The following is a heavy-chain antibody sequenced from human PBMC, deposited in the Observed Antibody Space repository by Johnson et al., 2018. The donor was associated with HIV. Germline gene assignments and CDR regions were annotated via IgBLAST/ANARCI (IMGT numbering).Heavy chain of an antibody. Sequence: VQLVESGGGVVQPGRSLRLSCAASRFTFSSYAMHWVRQAPGKRLEWVSAIGTAGDTYYPGSVKGRFTISSENAKNSLYLQMNSLRAGDTAVYYCAKRSYYYDSSGPPADAFDIWGQGTMVTVSS. CDR3: AKRSYYYDSSGPPADAFDI. CDR2: IGTAGDT. V-gene: IGHV3-13*01. J-gene: IGHJ3*02. CDR1: RFTFSSYA. D-gene: IGHD3-22*01.